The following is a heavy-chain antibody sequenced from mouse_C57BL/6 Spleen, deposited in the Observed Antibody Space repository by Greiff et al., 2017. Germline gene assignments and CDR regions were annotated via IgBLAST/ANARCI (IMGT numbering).Heavy chain of an antibody. Sequence: DVHLVESGGGLVKPGGSLKLSCAASGFTFSSYAMSWVRQTPEKRLEWVATISDGGSYTYYPDNVKGRFTISRDNAKNNLYLQMSHLKSEDTAMYYCARDNQSSMMVHWYFDGWGTGTTVTVSS. V-gene: IGHV5-4*01. CDR2: ISDGGSYT. D-gene: IGHD2-3*01. CDR1: GFTFSSYA. CDR3: ARDNQSSMMVHWYFDG. J-gene: IGHJ1*03.